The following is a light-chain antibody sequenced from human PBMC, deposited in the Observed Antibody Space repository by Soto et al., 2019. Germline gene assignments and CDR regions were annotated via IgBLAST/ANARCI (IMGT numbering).Light chain of an antibody. Sequence: DIQMTQSPSTLSASVGDRVTNTCRASQSISGWLAWYQQKPGKAPKLLIYDASSLESGVPSRFSGSGSGTEFTLTISSLQPDDFATYYCQQYNSYSPYTFGQGNKLEIK. J-gene: IGKJ2*01. V-gene: IGKV1-5*01. CDR3: QQYNSYSPYT. CDR2: DAS. CDR1: QSISGW.